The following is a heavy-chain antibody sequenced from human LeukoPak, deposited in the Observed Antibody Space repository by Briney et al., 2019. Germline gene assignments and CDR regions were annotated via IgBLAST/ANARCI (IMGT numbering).Heavy chain of an antibody. Sequence: ASVKVSCKASGYTFTSYYMHWVRQAPGQGLKWMGIINPSGGSTSYAQKFQGRVTMTRDTSTSTVYMELSSLRSEDTAVYYCARDWPTMGDAFDIWGQGTMVTVSS. CDR2: INPSGGST. CDR1: GYTFTSYY. V-gene: IGHV1-46*03. D-gene: IGHD3-10*01. J-gene: IGHJ3*02. CDR3: ARDWPTMGDAFDI.